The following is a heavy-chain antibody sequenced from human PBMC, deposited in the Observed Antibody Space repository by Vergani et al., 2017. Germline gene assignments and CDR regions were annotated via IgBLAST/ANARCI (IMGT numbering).Heavy chain of an antibody. CDR3: ATDRRVGIAVAGTHYYYGMDV. CDR1: GGTFSSYA. Sequence: QVQLVQSGAEVKKPGSSVKVSCKASGGTFSSYAISWVRQAPGQGLEWMGGIIPIFGTANYAQKFQGRVTITADESTSTAYMELSSLRSEDTAVYYCATDRRVGIAVAGTHYYYGMDVWGQGTTVTVSS. D-gene: IGHD6-19*01. V-gene: IGHV1-69*01. J-gene: IGHJ6*02. CDR2: IIPIFGTA.